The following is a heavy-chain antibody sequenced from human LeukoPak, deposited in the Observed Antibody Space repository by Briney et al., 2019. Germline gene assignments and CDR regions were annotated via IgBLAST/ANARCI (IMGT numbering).Heavy chain of an antibody. CDR3: ASHVDTEYFQH. J-gene: IGHJ1*01. Sequence: PSETLSLTCTVSGGSISSGSYYWSWIRQPAGKGLEWIGRIYTSGSTNYNPSLKSRVTISVDTSKNQFSLKLSSVTAADTAVYYCASHVDTEYFQHWGQGTLVTVSS. D-gene: IGHD5-24*01. CDR2: IYTSGST. CDR1: GGSISSGSYY. V-gene: IGHV4-61*02.